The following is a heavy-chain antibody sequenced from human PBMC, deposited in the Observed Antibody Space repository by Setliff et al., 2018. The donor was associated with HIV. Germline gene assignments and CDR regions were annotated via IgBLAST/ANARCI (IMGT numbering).Heavy chain of an antibody. D-gene: IGHD6-19*01. CDR1: GESLSDYY. Sequence: PSETLSLTCAVYGESLSDYYWSWIRQPPGKGLEWIGEINHNKSTNYNPSLESRVTISVDTSKNQVSLKLNSMTAADTAVYFCVRGPQWLVQKGRVYYFDYWGQGTLVTVSS. J-gene: IGHJ4*02. CDR3: VRGPQWLVQKGRVYYFDY. CDR2: INHNKST. V-gene: IGHV4-34*01.